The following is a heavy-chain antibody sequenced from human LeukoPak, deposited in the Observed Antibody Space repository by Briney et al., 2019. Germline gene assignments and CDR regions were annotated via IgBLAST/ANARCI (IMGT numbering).Heavy chain of an antibody. CDR3: ARAQYSSGRMGFLGFDY. D-gene: IGHD6-19*01. CDR1: GGSISSGGYY. Sequence: SETLSLTCTVSGGSISSGGYYWSWIRQHPGKGLEWIGYIYYSGSTYYNPSLKSRVTISVDTSKNQFSLKLSSVTAADTAVYYCARAQYSSGRMGFLGFDYWGQGTLVTVSS. V-gene: IGHV4-31*03. CDR2: IYYSGST. J-gene: IGHJ4*02.